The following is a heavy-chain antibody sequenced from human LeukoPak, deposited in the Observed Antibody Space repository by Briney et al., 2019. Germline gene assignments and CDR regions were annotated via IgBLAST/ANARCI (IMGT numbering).Heavy chain of an antibody. Sequence: VASVKVSCKVSGYTLTELSMHCVRHAPGKGRECMGGFDPEVGETIYTQTFQGRVTMTDDTSTDTAYMELSRMRSEDTAVYYCATVFLGYCSSTSCPRWFDPWGQGTLVTVSS. V-gene: IGHV1-24*01. J-gene: IGHJ5*02. CDR3: ATVFLGYCSSTSCPRWFDP. D-gene: IGHD2-2*01. CDR2: FDPEVGET. CDR1: GYTLTELS.